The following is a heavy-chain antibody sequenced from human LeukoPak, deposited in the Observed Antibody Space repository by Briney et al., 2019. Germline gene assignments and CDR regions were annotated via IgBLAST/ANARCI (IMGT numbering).Heavy chain of an antibody. D-gene: IGHD2/OR15-2a*01. CDR1: GFTFSSYG. V-gene: IGHV3-33*01. CDR3: ARDQVSMDY. Sequence: PGRSLRLSCAASGFTFSSYGMHWVRQAPGKGLEWVAVIWYDGSYKYYADSVKGRFTISRDNSKNTLYLQMGNLRAEDAAVYYCARDQVSMDYWGQGTLVTVSS. CDR2: IWYDGSYK. J-gene: IGHJ4*02.